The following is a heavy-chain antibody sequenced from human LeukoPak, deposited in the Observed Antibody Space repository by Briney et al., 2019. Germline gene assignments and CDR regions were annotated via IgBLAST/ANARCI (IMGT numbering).Heavy chain of an antibody. V-gene: IGHV1-2*02. D-gene: IGHD2-15*01. CDR1: GYTFTGYY. CDR3: AGRKPDCSGAYCTFDY. J-gene: IGHJ4*02. CDR2: INPNSGST. Sequence: ASVKVSCKASGYTFTGYYMRWVRQAPGQGLEWMGWINPNSGSTNYAQKFQGRVTMTRDTSISTAYMELSSLTSDDTAVYYCAGRKPDCSGAYCTFDYWGQGTLVTVSS.